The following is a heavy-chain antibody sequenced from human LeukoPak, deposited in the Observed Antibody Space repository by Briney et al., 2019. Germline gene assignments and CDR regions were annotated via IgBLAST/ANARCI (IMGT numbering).Heavy chain of an antibody. J-gene: IGHJ4*02. CDR1: GFTFRNHA. D-gene: IGHD6-13*01. CDR3: ACPLHTSSWYFFDY. Sequence: GRSLRLSCAASGFTFRNHAMHWVRQGPGKGPEWLAVISFDGVNIYYADSVKGRFTISRDNSKDTLFLQMNSLRGEDTAVYYCACPLHTSSWYFFDYWGQGTLVTVSS. CDR2: ISFDGVNI. V-gene: IGHV3-30-3*01.